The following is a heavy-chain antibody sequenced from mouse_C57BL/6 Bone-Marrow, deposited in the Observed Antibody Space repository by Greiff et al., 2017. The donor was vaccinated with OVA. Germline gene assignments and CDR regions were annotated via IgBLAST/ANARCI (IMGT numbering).Heavy chain of an antibody. CDR2: ISSGSSTI. Sequence: DVHLVESGGGLVKPGGSLKLSCAASGFTFSDYGMHWVRQAPEKGLEWVAYISSGSSTIYYADTVKGRFTISRDNAKNTLFLQMTSLRSEDTAMYYCARTTVVGRYFDVWGTGTTVTVSS. CDR1: GFTFSDYG. V-gene: IGHV5-17*01. J-gene: IGHJ1*03. D-gene: IGHD1-1*01. CDR3: ARTTVVGRYFDV.